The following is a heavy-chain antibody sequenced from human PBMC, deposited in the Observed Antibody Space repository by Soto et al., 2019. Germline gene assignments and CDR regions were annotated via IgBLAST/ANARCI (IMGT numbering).Heavy chain of an antibody. D-gene: IGHD3-3*01. CDR2: IIPIFGTA. V-gene: IGHV1-69*13. CDR1: GGTFSSYA. J-gene: IGHJ3*02. Sequence: SVKVSCKASGGTFSSYAISWVRQAPGQGLEWMGGIIPIFGTANYAQKFQGRVTITADESTSTAYMELSSLRSEDTAVYYCARVGNVLRFLEWLSDDAFDIWGQGTMVTVSS. CDR3: ARVGNVLRFLEWLSDDAFDI.